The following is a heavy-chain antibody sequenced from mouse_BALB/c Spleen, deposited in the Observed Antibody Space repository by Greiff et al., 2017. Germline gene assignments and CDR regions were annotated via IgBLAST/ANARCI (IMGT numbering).Heavy chain of an antibody. CDR3: ARGEYGNFAY. CDR2: ISSGSSTI. J-gene: IGHJ3*01. Sequence: EVMLVESGGGLVQPGGSRKLSCAASGFTFSSFGMHWVRQAPEKGLEWVAYISSGSSTIYYADTVKGRFTISRDNPKNTLFLQMTSLRSEDTAMYYCARGEYGNFAYWGKGTLVTVSA. CDR1: GFTFSSFG. D-gene: IGHD2-10*02. V-gene: IGHV5-17*02.